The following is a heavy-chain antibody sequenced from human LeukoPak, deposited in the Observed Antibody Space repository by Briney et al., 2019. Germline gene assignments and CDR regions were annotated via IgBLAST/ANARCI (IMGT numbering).Heavy chain of an antibody. CDR1: GFTFSSYT. J-gene: IGHJ4*02. CDR2: ISGSGAGT. Sequence: GGSLRLSCAASGFTFSSYTMGWVRQAPGKGLEWVSAISGSGAGTYYADSVKGRFTLSRDNSKNTLYLQMNSLRAEGTALYFCAKLTNVAATGTFDYWGQGALVTVSS. D-gene: IGHD6-13*01. V-gene: IGHV3-23*01. CDR3: AKLTNVAATGTFDY.